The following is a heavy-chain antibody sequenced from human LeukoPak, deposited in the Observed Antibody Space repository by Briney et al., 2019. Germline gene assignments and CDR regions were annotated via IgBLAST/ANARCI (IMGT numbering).Heavy chain of an antibody. CDR3: ARRGGSGSYYDVIDY. CDR2: IYHSGSP. V-gene: IGHV4-4*02. Sequence: SETLSLTCAVSGGSISSSNCWSWVRQPPGKGLEWIGEIYHSGSPNYNPSLKSRVTISVDTSKNQFSLKLSSVTAADTAVYYCARRGGSGSYYDVIDYWGQGTLVTVSS. D-gene: IGHD1-26*01. CDR1: GGSISSSNC. J-gene: IGHJ4*02.